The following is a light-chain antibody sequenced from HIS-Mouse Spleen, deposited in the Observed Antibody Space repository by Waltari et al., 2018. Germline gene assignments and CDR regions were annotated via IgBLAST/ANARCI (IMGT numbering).Light chain of an antibody. CDR1: SSDVGGYNY. CDR3: SSYTSSSTVV. CDR2: DVS. V-gene: IGLV2-14*03. Sequence: LTQPASVSGSPGQSITISCTGTSSDVGGYNYVSWYQQHPGKAPKLMIYDVSNRPPGVSNRFSGSKSGTPASLTISGRQAEDEADYYCSSYTSSSTVVFGGGTKLTVL. J-gene: IGLJ2*01.